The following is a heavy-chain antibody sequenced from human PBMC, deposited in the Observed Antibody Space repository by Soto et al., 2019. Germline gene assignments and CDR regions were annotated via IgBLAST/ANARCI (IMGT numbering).Heavy chain of an antibody. D-gene: IGHD3-22*01. V-gene: IGHV4-31*03. CDR3: ARDYEWSRTYYHDSTGF. CDR1: GGSISSGGYY. J-gene: IGHJ4*02. CDR2: IYYSGST. Sequence: SETLSLTCTVSGGSISSGGYYWSWIRQHPGKGLEWIGYIYYSGSTYYNPSLKSRVTISVDTSKNQFSLKLSSVTAADTAVYYCARDYEWSRTYYHDSTGFWGPGTLVNVSS.